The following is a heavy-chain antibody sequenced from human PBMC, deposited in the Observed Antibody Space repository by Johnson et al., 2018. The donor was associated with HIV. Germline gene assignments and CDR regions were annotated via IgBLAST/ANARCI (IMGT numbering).Heavy chain of an antibody. V-gene: IGHV3-53*01. D-gene: IGHD1-26*01. Sequence: SGGSTYHADSVRGRFTISRDNSKNTLYLQMNSLKVEDTAVYYCARDLIVGATRGGAFDIWGQGTMVTVSS. J-gene: IGHJ3*02. CDR2: SGGST. CDR3: ARDLIVGATRGGAFDI.